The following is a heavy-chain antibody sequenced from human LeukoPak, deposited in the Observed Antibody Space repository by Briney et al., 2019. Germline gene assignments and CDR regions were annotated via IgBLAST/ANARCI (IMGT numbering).Heavy chain of an antibody. D-gene: IGHD4-17*01. CDR3: AKDDAVTTDRYSDY. Sequence: GASVKVSCKASGYTFTSYGIRWVRQAPGQGLEWMGWISAYNGKTNYAQKLQGRVTMTIDTSTSTAYMKLRSLGSDDTAVYYCAKDDAVTTDRYSDYWGQGTLVTVSS. J-gene: IGHJ4*02. V-gene: IGHV1-18*01. CDR2: ISAYNGKT. CDR1: GYTFTSYG.